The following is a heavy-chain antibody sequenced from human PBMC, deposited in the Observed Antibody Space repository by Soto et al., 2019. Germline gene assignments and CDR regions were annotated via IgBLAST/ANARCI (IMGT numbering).Heavy chain of an antibody. CDR1: GGSISSYY. D-gene: IGHD6-13*01. Sequence: SETLSLTCTVSGGSISSYYWSWIRQPPGKGLEWIGYIYYSGSTNYNPSLKSRVTISVDTSKNQFSLKLSSVTAADTAVYYCAGATWQQLVRFDYWGQGTLVTVSS. CDR3: AGATWQQLVRFDY. V-gene: IGHV4-59*01. CDR2: IYYSGST. J-gene: IGHJ4*02.